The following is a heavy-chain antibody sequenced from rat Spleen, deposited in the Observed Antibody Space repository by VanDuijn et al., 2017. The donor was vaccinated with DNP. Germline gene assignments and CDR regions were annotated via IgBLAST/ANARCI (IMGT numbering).Heavy chain of an antibody. J-gene: IGHJ4*01. D-gene: IGHD4-3*01. Sequence: EVNLVESGGGLVQPGRSLKLSCAASGFTFNNYWMGWVRQAPGKGLEWIGEINKDSSTINYTPSLKDKFTISRDNAQNTLYLQMDSLRSEDTAIYYWATLDSGYPKDAWGQGTSVTVSS. CDR2: INKDSSTI. V-gene: IGHV4-2*01. CDR3: ATLDSGYPKDA. CDR1: GFTFNNYW.